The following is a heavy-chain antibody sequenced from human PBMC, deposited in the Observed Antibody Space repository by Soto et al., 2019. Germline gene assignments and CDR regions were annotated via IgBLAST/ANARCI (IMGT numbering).Heavy chain of an antibody. J-gene: IGHJ5*02. V-gene: IGHV1-18*01. D-gene: IGHD5-12*01. CDR2: ISAYNGNT. CDR1: GYTFTSYG. Sequence: ASVKVSCKASGYTFTSYGISWVRQAPGQGLEWMGWISAYNGNTNYAQKLQGRVTMTTVTSTSTAYMELRSLRSDDTAVYYRVVATRPNWFDPWGQGTLVTVSS. CDR3: VVATRPNWFDP.